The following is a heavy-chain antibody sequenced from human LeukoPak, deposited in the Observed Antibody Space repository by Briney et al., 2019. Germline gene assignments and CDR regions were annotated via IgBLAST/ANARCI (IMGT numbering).Heavy chain of an antibody. CDR2: IWYDGSNK. CDR3: ATVGGSSGWYTYFDC. V-gene: IGHV3-33*08. J-gene: IGHJ4*02. CDR1: GFTFSKCG. D-gene: IGHD6-19*01. Sequence: GGSLRLSCAVSGFTFSKCGMHWVRQAPGKGLEWVAVIWYDGSNKYYADSVKGRFTISRDNSKNTMYLQMNSLRAEDTAVYYCATVGGSSGWYTYFDCWGQGTLVTVSS.